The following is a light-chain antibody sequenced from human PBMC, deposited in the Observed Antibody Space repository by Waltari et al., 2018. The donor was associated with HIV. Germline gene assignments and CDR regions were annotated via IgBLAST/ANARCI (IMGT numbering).Light chain of an antibody. CDR1: TGAVTSGHY. J-gene: IGLJ3*02. CDR3: LLSYSGANWV. Sequence: QAVVTQEPSLTVSPGGTVTLTCGSSTGAVTSGHYPYWFQQKPGQAPRTLIYDTSNKHSWTPARVSGSLLGGKAALTLSGAQPEDEAEYYCLLSYSGANWVVGGGTKLTVL. V-gene: IGLV7-46*01. CDR2: DTS.